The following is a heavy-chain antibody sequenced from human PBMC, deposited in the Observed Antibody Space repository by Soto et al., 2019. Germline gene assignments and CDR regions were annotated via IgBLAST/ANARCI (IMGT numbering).Heavy chain of an antibody. CDR1: GFTFDDYA. CDR3: ANGRKVPAAMTGYYYYYGMDV. D-gene: IGHD2-2*01. V-gene: IGHV3-9*01. Sequence: PGGSLRLSCAASGFTFDDYAMHWVRQAPGKGLEWVSGISWNSGSIGYADSVKGRFTISRDNAKNSLYLQMNSLRAEDTALYYCANGRKVPAAMTGYYYYYGMDVCGQGTTVTVSS. CDR2: ISWNSGSI. J-gene: IGHJ6*02.